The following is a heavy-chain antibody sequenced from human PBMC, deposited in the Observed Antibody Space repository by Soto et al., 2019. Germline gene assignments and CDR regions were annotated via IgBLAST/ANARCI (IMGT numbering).Heavy chain of an antibody. V-gene: IGHV3-23*01. Sequence: GGSLRLSCEASGFTFSSHAMNWVRQAPGKGLEWVSAISGDGLSTYYAGSVKGRFTISRDNSKTTLYLQMNSLRAEDTAVYYCARRPDAFDIWGRGTMVTVSS. CDR2: ISGDGLST. J-gene: IGHJ3*02. CDR3: ARRPDAFDI. CDR1: GFTFSSHA.